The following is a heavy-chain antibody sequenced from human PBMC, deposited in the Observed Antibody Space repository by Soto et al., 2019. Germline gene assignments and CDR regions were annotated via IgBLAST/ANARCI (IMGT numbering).Heavy chain of an antibody. Sequence: PGGSLRLSCAASGFTFSSYAMSWVRQAPGKGLEWVSAISGSGGSTYYADSVKGRFTISRDNSKNTLYLQMNSLRAEDTAVYYCAKDRDPGSYYNGFDYWGQGTLVTVSS. CDR1: GFTFSSYA. D-gene: IGHD3-10*01. CDR2: ISGSGGST. V-gene: IGHV3-23*01. CDR3: AKDRDPGSYYNGFDY. J-gene: IGHJ4*02.